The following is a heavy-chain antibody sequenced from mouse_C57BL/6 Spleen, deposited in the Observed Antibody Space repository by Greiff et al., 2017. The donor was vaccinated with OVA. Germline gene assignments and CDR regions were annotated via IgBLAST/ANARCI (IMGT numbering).Heavy chain of an antibody. Sequence: VQLQQSGPGLVQPSQSLSITCTVSGFSLTSYGVHWVRQSPGKGLEWLGVIWRGGSTDSNAAFMSRLSITKDNSKSQVFFKMNSLQADDTAIYYCAKNDYGSSAWFAYWGQGTLVTVSA. J-gene: IGHJ3*01. CDR1: GFSLTSYG. CDR3: AKNDYGSSAWFAY. CDR2: IWRGGST. V-gene: IGHV2-5*01. D-gene: IGHD1-1*01.